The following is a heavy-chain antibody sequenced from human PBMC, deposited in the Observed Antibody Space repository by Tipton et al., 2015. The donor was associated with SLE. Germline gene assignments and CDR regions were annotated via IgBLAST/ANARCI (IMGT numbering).Heavy chain of an antibody. CDR1: GGSFSGYY. CDR3: ARVERAARGFDY. CDR2: INHSGRT. V-gene: IGHV4-34*01. Sequence: TLSLTCAVYGGSFSGYYWSWIRQPPGRGLEWIGEINHSGRTNYKSSLKSRVTISVDTSKNQFSLKLSSVTAADTAVYYCARVERAARGFDYWGQGTLVTVSS. D-gene: IGHD6-13*01. J-gene: IGHJ4*02.